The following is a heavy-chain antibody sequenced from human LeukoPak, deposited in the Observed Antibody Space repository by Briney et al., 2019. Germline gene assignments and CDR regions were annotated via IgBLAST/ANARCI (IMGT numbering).Heavy chain of an antibody. J-gene: IGHJ6*02. CDR3: ARETSSWAHYYYGMDV. D-gene: IGHD6-13*01. V-gene: IGHV1-69*04. Sequence: SVKVSCKASGGTFSSYAISWVRQAPGQGLEWMGRIIPILGIANYAQKFQGRVTITADKSTSTAYMELSSLRSEDTAVYYCARETSSWAHYYYGMDVWGQGTTVTVSS. CDR2: IIPILGIA. CDR1: GGTFSSYA.